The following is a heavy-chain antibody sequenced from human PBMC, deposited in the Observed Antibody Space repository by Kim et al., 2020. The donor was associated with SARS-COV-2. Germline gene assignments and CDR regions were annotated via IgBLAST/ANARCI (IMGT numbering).Heavy chain of an antibody. J-gene: IGHJ4*02. Sequence: GGSLRLSCAASGFTFDDYTMHWVRQAPGKGLEWVSLISWDGGSTYYADSVKGRFTISRDNSKNSLYLQMNSLRTEDTALYYCAKGEAAGIGYYYFDYWGQGTLVTVSS. CDR3: AKGEAAGIGYYYFDY. CDR1: GFTFDDYT. CDR2: ISWDGGST. D-gene: IGHD6-13*01. V-gene: IGHV3-43*01.